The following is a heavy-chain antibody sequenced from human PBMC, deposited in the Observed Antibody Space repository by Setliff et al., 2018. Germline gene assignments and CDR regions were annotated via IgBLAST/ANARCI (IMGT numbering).Heavy chain of an antibody. CDR2: INPDNGGT. J-gene: IGHJ5*02. D-gene: IGHD3-16*01. CDR3: ARDGISWLMWFDP. Sequence: ASVKVSCKASGYTFTGYYMHWVRQAPGQGPEWMGWINPDNGGTHYAEKSQGRVTMTRDTSISTAYMELSSLRSDDTAVYYCARDGISWLMWFDPWGQGTLVTVSS. CDR1: GYTFTGYY. V-gene: IGHV1-2*02.